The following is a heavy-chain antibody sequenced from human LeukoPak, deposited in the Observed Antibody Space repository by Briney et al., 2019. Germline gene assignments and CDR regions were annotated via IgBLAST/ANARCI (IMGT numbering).Heavy chain of an antibody. J-gene: IGHJ6*03. CDR1: GFTFSSYA. CDR2: ISYDGSNK. Sequence: PGGSLRLSRAASGFTFSSYAMHWVRQAPGKGLEWVAVISYDGSNKYYADSVKGRFTISRDNSKNTLYLQMNSLRAEDTAVYYCARDHLTAYYYYMDVWGKGTTVTVSS. CDR3: ARDHLTAYYYYMDV. V-gene: IGHV3-30-3*01.